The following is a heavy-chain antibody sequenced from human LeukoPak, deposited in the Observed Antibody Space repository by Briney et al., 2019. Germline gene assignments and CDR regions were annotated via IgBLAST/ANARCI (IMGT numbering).Heavy chain of an antibody. Sequence: GGSLRLSCGASGFTFSSYSINWVRQAPGKGLEWVSSIDSSSSYIYYADSVKGRFTISRDNAKNSLFLQMNSLRVEDTAVYYCARPGITGTMGYGAFDIWGQGTRVTVSS. D-gene: IGHD1-7*01. CDR1: GFTFSSYS. V-gene: IGHV3-21*01. J-gene: IGHJ3*02. CDR2: IDSSSSYI. CDR3: ARPGITGTMGYGAFDI.